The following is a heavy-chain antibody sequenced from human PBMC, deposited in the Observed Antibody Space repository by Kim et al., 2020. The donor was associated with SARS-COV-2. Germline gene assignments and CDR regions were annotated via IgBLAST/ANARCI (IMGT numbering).Heavy chain of an antibody. CDR3: AKDIRSGSLGGVDY. CDR1: GFTFGDYA. CDR2: ISWNSGSI. D-gene: IGHD1-26*01. Sequence: GGSLRLSCAASGFTFGDYAMHWVRQAPGKGLEWVSGISWNSGSIGYADSVKGRFTISRDNAKNSLYLQMNSLRAEDTALYYCAKDIRSGSLGGVDYWGQGTLVTVSS. V-gene: IGHV3-9*01. J-gene: IGHJ4*02.